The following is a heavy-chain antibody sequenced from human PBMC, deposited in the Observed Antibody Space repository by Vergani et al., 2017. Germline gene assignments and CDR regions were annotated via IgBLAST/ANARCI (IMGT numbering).Heavy chain of an antibody. Sequence: EVQLVESGGGLVKPGGSLRLSCAASGFTFSSYAMHWVRQAPGKGLEYVSAISSNGGSTYYANSVKGRFTISRDNSKNTLYLQMGSLRAEDMAVYYCARGAQLRFLEWSLYYYGMDVWGQGTTVTVSS. CDR2: ISSNGGST. CDR3: ARGAQLRFLEWSLYYYGMDV. CDR1: GFTFSSYA. J-gene: IGHJ6*02. D-gene: IGHD3-3*01. V-gene: IGHV3-64*01.